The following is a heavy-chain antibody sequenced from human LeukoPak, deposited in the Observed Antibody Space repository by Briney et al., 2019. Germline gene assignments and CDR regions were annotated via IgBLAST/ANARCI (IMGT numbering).Heavy chain of an antibody. CDR1: GYTFTSYY. Sequence: ASVKVSFKASGYTFTSYYMHWVRQAPGQGLEWVGIINPSGGGTSYAQNFQGRVTMTRDTSTSTVYLALSSLTSEDTAVYYCARWIVGDTDSEYWGQGALVTVSS. V-gene: IGHV1-46*01. D-gene: IGHD1-26*01. J-gene: IGHJ4*02. CDR3: ARWIVGDTDSEY. CDR2: INPSGGGT.